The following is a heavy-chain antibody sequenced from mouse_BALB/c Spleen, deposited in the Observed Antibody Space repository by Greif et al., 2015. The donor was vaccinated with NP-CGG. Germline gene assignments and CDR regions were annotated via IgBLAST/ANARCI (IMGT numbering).Heavy chain of an antibody. CDR1: GYTFTDYA. V-gene: IGHV1S137*01. J-gene: IGHJ4*01. D-gene: IGHD2-14*01. Sequence: QVQLKQSGAELVRPGVSVKISCKGSGYTFTDYAMHWVKQSHAKSLEWIGVISTYYGDASYNQKFKGKATMTVDKSSSTAYMELARLTSEDSAIYYCARHYYRYHPYAMDYWGQGTSVTVSS. CDR3: ARHYYRYHPYAMDY. CDR2: ISTYYGDA.